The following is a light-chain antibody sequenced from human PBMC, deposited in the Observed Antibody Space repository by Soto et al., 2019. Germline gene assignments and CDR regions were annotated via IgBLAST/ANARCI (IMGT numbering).Light chain of an antibody. CDR1: QSVGSN. CDR3: QKFNKWPWT. CDR2: GAS. J-gene: IGKJ1*01. V-gene: IGKV3-15*01. Sequence: EIVLTQSPDTLSFSPGEGDTLSCRASQSVGSNLAWYQQKPGQAPRLLIYGASTRATGVPPRFSGSGSGTEFTLTISSLQSEDFAVYYCQKFNKWPWTFGQGTKGDIK.